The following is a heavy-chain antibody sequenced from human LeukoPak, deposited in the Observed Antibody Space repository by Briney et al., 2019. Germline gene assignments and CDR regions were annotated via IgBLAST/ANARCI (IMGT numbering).Heavy chain of an antibody. CDR1: GYTFTSYG. D-gene: IGHD4-11*01. J-gene: IGHJ6*03. CDR2: ISAYNGNT. V-gene: IGHV1-18*01. Sequence: ASVKVSCKASGYTFTSYGISWVRQAPGQGLEWMGWISAYNGNTNYAQKLQGRVTMTTDTSTSTAYMELRSLRSDDTAVYYCARIGSNAGYYYYYMDVWGKGTTVTVSS. CDR3: ARIGSNAGYYYYYMDV.